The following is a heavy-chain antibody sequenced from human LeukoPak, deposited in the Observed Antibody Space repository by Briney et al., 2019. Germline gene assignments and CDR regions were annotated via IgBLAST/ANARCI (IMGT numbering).Heavy chain of an antibody. J-gene: IGHJ6*03. Sequence: SVKVSCKASGGTFSSYAISWVRQAPGQGLEWMEGIIPIFGTANYAQKFQGRVTITTDESTSTAYMELSSLRSEDTAVYYCAIVVPAADTDYYYYYMDVWGKGTTVTVSS. CDR2: IIPIFGTA. CDR3: AIVVPAADTDYYYYYMDV. CDR1: GGTFSSYA. V-gene: IGHV1-69*05. D-gene: IGHD2-2*01.